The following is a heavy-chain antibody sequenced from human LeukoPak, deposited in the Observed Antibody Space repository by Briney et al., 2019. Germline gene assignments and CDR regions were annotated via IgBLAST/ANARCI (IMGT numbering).Heavy chain of an antibody. D-gene: IGHD2-15*01. V-gene: IGHV4-34*01. J-gene: IGHJ6*03. CDR3: ARGKRGYGSGGSFYFFYYYDYMDV. CDR2: IKNIGST. Sequence: PTETLSLTCAVYGGSLRGYYWGWIRQPPGRGLEWVGGIKNIGSTNYNTLPKSRDTISVDTPKYQFSLKLSSMTAAATAVYYCARGKRGYGSGGSFYFFYYYDYMDVWGKGTTVTVSS. CDR1: GGSLRGYY.